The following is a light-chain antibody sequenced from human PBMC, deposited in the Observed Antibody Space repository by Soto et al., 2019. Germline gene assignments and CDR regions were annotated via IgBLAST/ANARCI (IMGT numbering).Light chain of an antibody. V-gene: IGKV3-15*01. J-gene: IGKJ3*01. Sequence: EIVMTQSPVTLSVSPGERATLSCRASQSVGRNLAWYQQKPGQAPRLLIYDASNRATRIPARFSGSGSGTEFTLIISSLQSEDFAVYYCQQFNKWPPVFGPGTKVDIK. CDR1: QSVGRN. CDR3: QQFNKWPPV. CDR2: DAS.